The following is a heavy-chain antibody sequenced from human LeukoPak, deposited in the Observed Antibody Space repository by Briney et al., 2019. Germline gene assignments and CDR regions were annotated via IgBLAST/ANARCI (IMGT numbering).Heavy chain of an antibody. CDR2: ISSSSSYI. D-gene: IGHD5-24*01. CDR3: VKRDGYKYDY. J-gene: IGHJ4*02. Sequence: GGSLRLSCAASGFTFSSYSMNWVRQAPGKGLEWVSSISSSSSYIYYADSVKGRFTISRDNAKNSLYLQMSSLSPEDTAVYYCVKRDGYKYDYWGQGTLVTVSS. CDR1: GFTFSSYS. V-gene: IGHV3-21*01.